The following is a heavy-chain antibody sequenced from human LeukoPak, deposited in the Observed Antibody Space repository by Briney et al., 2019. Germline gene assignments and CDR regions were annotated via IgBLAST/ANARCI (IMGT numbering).Heavy chain of an antibody. D-gene: IGHD6-6*01. J-gene: IGHJ4*02. CDR2: IYHSGST. CDR1: GFSISSGYY. CDR3: ARDRSSSSSDY. V-gene: IGHV4-38-2*02. Sequence: SETLSLTCTVSGFSISSGYYWGWIRQPPGKGLEWIGNIYHSGSTYYNPSLKSRVSISVDTSKNQFSLKLSSVTAAHTAVYYRARDRSSSSSDYWGQGTLVTVSS.